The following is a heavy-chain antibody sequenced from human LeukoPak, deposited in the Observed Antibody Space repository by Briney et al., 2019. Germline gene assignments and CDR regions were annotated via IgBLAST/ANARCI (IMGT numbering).Heavy chain of an antibody. CDR3: AKDPGGGQWPVYFDY. J-gene: IGHJ4*02. D-gene: IGHD6-19*01. V-gene: IGHV3-23*01. CDR1: GFTFSSYG. CDR2: ISGSGGST. Sequence: PGGSLRLSCAASGFTFSSYGMSWVRQAPGKGLEWVSAISGSGGSTYYADSVKGRFTISRDNSKNTLYLQMNSLRAEDTAVYYCAKDPGGGQWPVYFDYWGQGTLVTVSS.